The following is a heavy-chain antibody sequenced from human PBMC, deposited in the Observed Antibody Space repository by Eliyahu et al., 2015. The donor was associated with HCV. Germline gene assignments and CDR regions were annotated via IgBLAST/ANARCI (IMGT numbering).Heavy chain of an antibody. CDR3: ARHLSRAQWLAHYFDY. J-gene: IGHJ4*02. CDR2: IYYSGST. Sequence: QLQLQESGPGLVKPSETLSLTCTVSGGSISSSSYYWGWIRQPPGKGLEWIGSIYYSGSTYYNPSLKSRVTISVDTSKNQFSLKLSSVTAADTAVYYCARHLSRAQWLAHYFDYWGQGTLVTVSS. D-gene: IGHD6-19*01. V-gene: IGHV4-39*01. CDR1: GGSISSSSYY.